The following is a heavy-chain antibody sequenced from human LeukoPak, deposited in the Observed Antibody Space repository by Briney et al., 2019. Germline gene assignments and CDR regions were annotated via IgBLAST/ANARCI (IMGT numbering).Heavy chain of an antibody. CDR3: ARAKWLVTPFDY. CDR1: GFTFSDYY. CDR2: ISSSSSYT. D-gene: IGHD6-19*01. J-gene: IGHJ4*02. Sequence: GGSLRLSCAASGFTFSDYYMSWIRQAPGKGLEWVSYISSSSSYTNYADSVKGRFTISRDNAKNSLYLQRNSLRAEDTAVYYCARAKWLVTPFDYWGQGTLVTVSS. V-gene: IGHV3-11*05.